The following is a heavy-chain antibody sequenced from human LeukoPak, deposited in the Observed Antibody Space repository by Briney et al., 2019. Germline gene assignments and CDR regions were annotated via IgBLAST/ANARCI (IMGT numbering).Heavy chain of an antibody. CDR2: ISAYNGNT. V-gene: IGHV1-18*04. D-gene: IGHD3-9*01. CDR1: GYTFSSYG. Sequence: GASVKVSCKASGYTFSSYGISWVGQAPGQGLEWMGWISAYNGNTNYVHKLRGRVTMTTDTSTSTAYMELRSLRSDDTAVYYCARVDILTGYYHFDYWGQGTLVTVSS. CDR3: ARVDILTGYYHFDY. J-gene: IGHJ4*02.